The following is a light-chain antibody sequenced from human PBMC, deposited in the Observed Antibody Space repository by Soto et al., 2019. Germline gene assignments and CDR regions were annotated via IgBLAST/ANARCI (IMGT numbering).Light chain of an antibody. Sequence: QSALTQPASVSGSPGQSITMSCTGTTSDVGAYDYVSWYQQHPGKAPKLLIYEASHRHSGVSNRFSGSKSGNTASLAISGLQAEDEADYYCSSYTTSHTYVFGTGTKVTVL. J-gene: IGLJ1*01. CDR3: SSYTTSHTYV. CDR1: TSDVGAYDY. CDR2: EAS. V-gene: IGLV2-14*01.